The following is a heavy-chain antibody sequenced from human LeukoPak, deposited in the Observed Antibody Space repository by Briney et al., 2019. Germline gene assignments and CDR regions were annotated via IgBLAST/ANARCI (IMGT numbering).Heavy chain of an antibody. V-gene: IGHV4-59*01. J-gene: IGHJ5*02. Sequence: SETLSLTCTVSGGSISGWYWSWIRQPPGKGLEWIGNIYGSGYTNYNPSLKSRVTMSIDTSKNHLSLKLTSVTAADTATYYCARAGPWQIDPWGQGTLVTVSS. CDR1: GGSISGWY. D-gene: IGHD3-10*01. CDR3: ARAGPWQIDP. CDR2: IYGSGYT.